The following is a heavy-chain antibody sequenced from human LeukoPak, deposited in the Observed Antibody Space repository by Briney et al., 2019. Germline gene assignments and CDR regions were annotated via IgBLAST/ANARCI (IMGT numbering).Heavy chain of an antibody. CDR3: ARDRPYSSSLNYYYGMDV. CDR2: IISSGSTI. D-gene: IGHD6-6*01. V-gene: IGHV3-48*03. CDR1: GFTFSSYE. Sequence: GGSLRLSCAASGFTFSSYEMNWVRQAPGKGLEWVSYIISSGSTIYYADSVRGRFTISRDNAKNSLYLQMNSLRAEDTAVYYCARDRPYSSSLNYYYGMDVWGQGTTVTVSS. J-gene: IGHJ6*02.